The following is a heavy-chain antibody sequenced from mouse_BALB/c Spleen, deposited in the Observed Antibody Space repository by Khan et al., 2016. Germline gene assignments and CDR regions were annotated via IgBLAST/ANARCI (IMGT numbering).Heavy chain of an antibody. CDR3: VYYYGSSGAMGY. D-gene: IGHD1-1*01. J-gene: IGHJ4*01. CDR2: ISSGGSYT. V-gene: IGHV5-9-3*01. CDR1: GFTFSSYA. Sequence: EVELVESGGGLVKPGGSLKLSCAASGFTFSSYAMSWVRQTPEKRLEWVATISSGGSYTYYPDSVKGRFTISRDNAKNTLYLQMSRLRSEDAALYYCVYYYGSSGAMGYWGQGTSVTVSS.